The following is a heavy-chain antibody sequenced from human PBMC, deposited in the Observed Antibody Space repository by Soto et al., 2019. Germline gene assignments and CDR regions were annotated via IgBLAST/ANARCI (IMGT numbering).Heavy chain of an antibody. CDR3: ARTSIAGIRGYFDF. D-gene: IGHD2-21*01. CDR1: GYTFADYW. J-gene: IGHJ4*02. V-gene: IGHV5-51*01. CDR2: IYPDDSDI. Sequence: PGESLKISCKVSGYTFADYWIAWVRHVPGKGLESMGIIYPDDSDIRYSPSFQGQVTISADRSISTAYLQWSSLEASDTAIYYCARTSIAGIRGYFDFWGQGTLVTAPQ.